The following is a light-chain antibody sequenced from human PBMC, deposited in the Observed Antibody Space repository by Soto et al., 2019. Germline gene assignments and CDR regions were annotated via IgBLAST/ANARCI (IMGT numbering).Light chain of an antibody. CDR3: SSWDGSLDGPV. J-gene: IGLJ3*02. V-gene: IGLV1-44*01. Sequence: QSVLTQPPSASATPGQTVTISCSGRYSNIGSNFVSWYQRLPGPPPKLLIYSINQRPSGVPDRFCVSKSGTAASLTISGLQSEDEDDYFCSSWDGSLDGPVFGGGTKLTVL. CDR2: SIN. CDR1: YSNIGSNF.